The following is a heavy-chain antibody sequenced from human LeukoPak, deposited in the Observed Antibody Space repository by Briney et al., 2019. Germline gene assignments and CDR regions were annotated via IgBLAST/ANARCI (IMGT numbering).Heavy chain of an antibody. Sequence: ASVKVSCKASGGTFSSYAISWVRQAPGQGLEWMGRIIPILGIANYAQKFQGRVTITADKSTSTAYMELSSLRSEDTAVYYCAGDRSCSSTSCYKGINYHGMDVWGQGTTVTVSS. CDR3: AGDRSCSSTSCYKGINYHGMDV. V-gene: IGHV1-69*04. D-gene: IGHD2-2*02. J-gene: IGHJ6*02. CDR1: GGTFSSYA. CDR2: IIPILGIA.